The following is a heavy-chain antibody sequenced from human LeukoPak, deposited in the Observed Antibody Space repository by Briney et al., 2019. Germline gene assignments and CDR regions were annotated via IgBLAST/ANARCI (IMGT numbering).Heavy chain of an antibody. D-gene: IGHD6-13*01. J-gene: IGHJ4*02. CDR2: MNPNSGNT. CDR1: RYTFTSYD. V-gene: IGHV1-8*01. CDR3: AIPGQLGKRAFDY. Sequence: ASVKVSCKASRYTFTSYDINWVRQATGQGFEWMGWMNPNSGNTGYAQKFQGRVTMTRNTSISTAYMELGSLRSEDTAVYYCAIPGQLGKRAFDYWGQGTLVTVSS.